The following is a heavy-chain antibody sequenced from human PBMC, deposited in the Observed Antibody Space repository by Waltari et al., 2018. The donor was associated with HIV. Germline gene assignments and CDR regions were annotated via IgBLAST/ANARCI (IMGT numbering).Heavy chain of an antibody. CDR2: ISSSGSTI. Sequence: EVQVVESGEGLVQPGGSLRLSCAASGFTFSTYEMNWVRQAPGKGLEWVSYISSSGSTIYYADSVKGRFTISRDNAKNSLYLQMNSLRAEDTAVYFCARDGSSYYGLDYWGRGTLVTVSS. V-gene: IGHV3-48*03. CDR3: ARDGSSYYGLDY. CDR1: GFTFSTYE. D-gene: IGHD1-26*01. J-gene: IGHJ4*02.